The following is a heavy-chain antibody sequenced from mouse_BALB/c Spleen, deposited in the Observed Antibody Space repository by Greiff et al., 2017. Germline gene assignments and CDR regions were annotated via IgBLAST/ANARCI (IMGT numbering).Heavy chain of an antibody. Sequence: EVHLVESGPGLVKPSQSLSLTCSVTGYSITSGYYWNWIRQFPGNKLEWMGYISYDGSNNYNPSLKNRISITRDTSKNQFFLKLNSVTTEDTATYYCARGRSYYGYVGYWGQGTTLTVSS. J-gene: IGHJ2*01. CDR2: ISYDGSN. V-gene: IGHV3-6*02. D-gene: IGHD1-2*01. CDR3: ARGRSYYGYVGY. CDR1: GYSITSGYY.